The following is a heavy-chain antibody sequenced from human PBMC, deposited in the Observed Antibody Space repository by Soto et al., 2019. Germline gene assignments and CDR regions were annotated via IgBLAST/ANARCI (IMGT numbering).Heavy chain of an antibody. D-gene: IGHD3-3*01. J-gene: IGHJ6*02. CDR1: GGSFSGYY. V-gene: IGHV4-34*01. Sequence: SETLSLTCAVYGGSFSGYYWSWIRQPPGKGREGSGEINHSGSTNYNPSLKSRVTISVDTSKNQFSLKLSSVTAADTAVYYCARTTIFGVVYYYGMDVWGPGTTVTVSS. CDR2: INHSGST. CDR3: ARTTIFGVVYYYGMDV.